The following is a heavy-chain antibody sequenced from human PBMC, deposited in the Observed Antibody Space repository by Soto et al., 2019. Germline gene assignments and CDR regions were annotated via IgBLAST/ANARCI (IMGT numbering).Heavy chain of an antibody. CDR2: ISAYNGNT. Sequence: ASVKVSRKASGYTFSSYFISWVRQAPGQGLEWMGWISAYNGNTNYVQKFQGRVTMTTDTSTSTAYMELRSLRSDDTAVYYCARVGSALDYWGQGTLVTVSS. CDR1: GYTFSSYF. CDR3: ARVGSALDY. J-gene: IGHJ4*02. D-gene: IGHD3-10*01. V-gene: IGHV1-18*01.